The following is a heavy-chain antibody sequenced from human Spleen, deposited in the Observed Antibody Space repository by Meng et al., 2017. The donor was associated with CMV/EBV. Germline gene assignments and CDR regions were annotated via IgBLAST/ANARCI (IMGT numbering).Heavy chain of an antibody. J-gene: IGHJ4*02. V-gene: IGHV3-48*03. CDR1: KITFSSYA. D-gene: IGHD2-15*01. Sequence: GESLKISCAASKITFSSYAMNWVRQAPGKGLEWVSYIRSSGSTIYYADSVKGRFTISRDNAKNSLYLQMNSLRAEDTAVYYCARDVGYLAFDYWGQGTLVTVSS. CDR3: ARDVGYLAFDY. CDR2: IRSSGSTI.